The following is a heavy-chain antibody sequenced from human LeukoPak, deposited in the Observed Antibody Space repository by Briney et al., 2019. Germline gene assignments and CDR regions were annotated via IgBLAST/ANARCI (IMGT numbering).Heavy chain of an antibody. V-gene: IGHV1-69*13. CDR1: GYTFTSYG. CDR2: IIPIFGTA. CDR3: ARAMTTVTTRLGYYGMDV. D-gene: IGHD4-17*01. Sequence: GASVKVSCKASGYTFTSYGISWVRQAPGQGLEWMGGIIPIFGTANYAQKFQGRVTITADESTSTAYMELSSLRSEDTAVYYCARAMTTVTTRLGYYGMDVWGKGTTVTVSS. J-gene: IGHJ6*04.